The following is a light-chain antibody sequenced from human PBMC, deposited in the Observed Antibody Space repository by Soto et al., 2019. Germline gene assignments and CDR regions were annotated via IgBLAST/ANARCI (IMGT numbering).Light chain of an antibody. CDR1: RNDIGTYNL. CDR2: EVS. V-gene: IGLV2-23*02. CDR3: CSSGGSNGFVV. J-gene: IGLJ2*01. Sequence: QSALTQPASVSESPGQSISISCGGGRNDIGTYNLVSWYQHYPGQAPKLLIYEVSKRPQGVPDRFTGSKSGNTASLTVSGLQPDDEAYYYCCSSGGSNGFVVFGGGTKLTVL.